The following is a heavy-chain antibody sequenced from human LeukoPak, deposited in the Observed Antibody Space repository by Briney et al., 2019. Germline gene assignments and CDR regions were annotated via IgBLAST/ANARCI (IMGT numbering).Heavy chain of an antibody. Sequence: GASVKVSCEASRGTFSSYAISWVRQAPGQGLEWMGGIIPIFGTANYAQKFQGRVTITTDESTSTAYMELSSLRSEDTAVYYCARESVLDTAMVKYFDYWGQGTLVTVSS. CDR1: RGTFSSYA. J-gene: IGHJ4*02. V-gene: IGHV1-69*05. D-gene: IGHD5-18*01. CDR2: IIPIFGTA. CDR3: ARESVLDTAMVKYFDY.